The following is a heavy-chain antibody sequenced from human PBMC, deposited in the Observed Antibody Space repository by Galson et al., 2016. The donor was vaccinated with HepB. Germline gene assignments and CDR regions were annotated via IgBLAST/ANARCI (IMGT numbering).Heavy chain of an antibody. D-gene: IGHD3-10*01. CDR2: INHSGNT. Sequence: ETLSLTCAVYGGSFSGYYWSWIRQPPGKGLQWIGEINHSGNTNYNPSPKNRVTISIDTSNNQFSLKVRSVTAADTAIYYCARGPRLSGHDFWGQGTLVTVSS. V-gene: IGHV4-34*01. CDR1: GGSFSGYY. CDR3: ARGPRLSGHDF. J-gene: IGHJ4*02.